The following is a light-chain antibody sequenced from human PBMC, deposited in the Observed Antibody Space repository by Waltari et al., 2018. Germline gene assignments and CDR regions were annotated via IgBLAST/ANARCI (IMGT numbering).Light chain of an antibody. CDR3: QKYGTLPAT. CDR2: DAS. V-gene: IGKV3-20*01. CDR1: QSVSRT. J-gene: IGKJ1*01. Sequence: EIVLTQSPGTLSLSPGERATLSCSASQSVSRTLAWYQQKPGQGPRHLMYDASTRATGIPDRFSGSGSGTDFSLTISRLEPEDFAVYYCQKYGTLPATFGQGTKVEIK.